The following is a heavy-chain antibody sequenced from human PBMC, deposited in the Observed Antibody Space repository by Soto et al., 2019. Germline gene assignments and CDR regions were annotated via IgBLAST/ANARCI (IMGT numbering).Heavy chain of an antibody. J-gene: IGHJ4*02. CDR3: ARAWGLYLDY. Sequence: SDTLSLICTVSGGSISSYYWSWIRQPPGKRLEWIGYINYSGSTNYNPAVKSRVTISVDTSKNQFSLKLSSVTAADTAVYDCARAWGLYLDYWGQGTLVIVSS. CDR2: INYSGST. D-gene: IGHD3-16*01. V-gene: IGHV4-59*01. CDR1: GGSISSYY.